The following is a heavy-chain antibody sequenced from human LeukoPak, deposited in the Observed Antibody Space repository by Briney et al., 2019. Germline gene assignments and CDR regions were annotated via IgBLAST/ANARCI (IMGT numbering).Heavy chain of an antibody. Sequence: PGCSLRLSCPASGFTFNKYAMRWLHQAPAMGLAWLYYVSGSGGATYYADSVKGRFTISRDNSKNTVYLQMGSLRAEDTAVYYCAKNRGGTYKYYMDVWGNGTTVTVSS. CDR1: GFTFNKYA. CDR3: AKNRGGTYKYYMDV. CDR2: VSGSGGAT. D-gene: IGHD1-1*01. V-gene: IGHV3-23*01. J-gene: IGHJ6*03.